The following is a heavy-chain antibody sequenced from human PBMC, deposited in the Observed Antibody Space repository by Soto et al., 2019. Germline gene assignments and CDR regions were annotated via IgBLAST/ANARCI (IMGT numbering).Heavy chain of an antibody. Sequence: GGSLRLSCAASGFTFSSYAMHWVRQAPGKGLEWVAVISYDGSNKYYADSVKGRFTISRDNSKNTLYLQMNSLRAEDTAVYYCARGTVGVPAAPGGYWGQGTLVTVSS. CDR1: GFTFSSYA. CDR3: ARGTVGVPAAPGGY. D-gene: IGHD2-2*01. CDR2: ISYDGSNK. J-gene: IGHJ4*02. V-gene: IGHV3-30-3*01.